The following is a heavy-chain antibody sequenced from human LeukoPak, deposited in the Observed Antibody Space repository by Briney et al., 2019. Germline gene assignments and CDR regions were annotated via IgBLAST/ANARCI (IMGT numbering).Heavy chain of an antibody. V-gene: IGHV1-2*02. Sequence: ASVKVSCKASGYTFIAYYMHWVRQAPGQGLEWMGWINPNSGGTNYAQKFQGRVTMTRDTSISTAYMELSRLRSDDTAVYYCARGLMLGRGGMDVWGQGTTVTVSS. CDR1: GYTFIAYY. D-gene: IGHD2-8*01. CDR2: INPNSGGT. J-gene: IGHJ6*02. CDR3: ARGLMLGRGGMDV.